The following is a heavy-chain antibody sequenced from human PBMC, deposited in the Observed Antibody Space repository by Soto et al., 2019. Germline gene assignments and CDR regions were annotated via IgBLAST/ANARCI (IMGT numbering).Heavy chain of an antibody. V-gene: IGHV4-39*01. CDR3: ARLSRVQSSSSSRHYYGMDV. D-gene: IGHD6-6*01. CDR1: GGSISSSSYY. CDR2: IYYSGST. Sequence: QLQLQESGPGLVKPSETLSLTCTVSGGSISSSSYYWGWIRQPPGKGLEWIGSIYYSGSTYYNPSLKSRVTISVDTSKNQFSLKLSSVTAADTAVYYCARLSRVQSSSSSRHYYGMDVWGQGTTVTVSS. J-gene: IGHJ6*02.